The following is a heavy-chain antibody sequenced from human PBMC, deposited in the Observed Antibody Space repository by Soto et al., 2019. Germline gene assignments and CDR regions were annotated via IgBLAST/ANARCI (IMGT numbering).Heavy chain of an antibody. J-gene: IGHJ6*02. Sequence: ASVKVSCKASGYTFTGYYMHWVRQAPGQGLEWMGWINPNSGGTNYAQKFQGRVTMTRDTSISTAYMELSRLRSDDTAVYYCARGIVRGRKRYYGMDVWGQGTTVTAP. CDR3: ARGIVRGRKRYYGMDV. CDR2: INPNSGGT. D-gene: IGHD1-26*01. CDR1: GYTFTGYY. V-gene: IGHV1-2*02.